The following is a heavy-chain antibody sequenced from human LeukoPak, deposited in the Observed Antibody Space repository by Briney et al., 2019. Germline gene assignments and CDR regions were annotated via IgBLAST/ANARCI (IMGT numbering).Heavy chain of an antibody. CDR3: AKDGSSGWLRNAFDI. Sequence: GGSLRLSCAASGFTFSRNAMSWVRQAPGKGLEWVSGISGSGGTTYYIDSVKGRFTISRDNSKNTLFLQMTSLRAEDTAIYYCAKDGSSGWLRNAFDIWGQGTMVTVSS. D-gene: IGHD6-19*01. CDR2: ISGSGGTT. CDR1: GFTFSRNA. V-gene: IGHV3-23*01. J-gene: IGHJ3*02.